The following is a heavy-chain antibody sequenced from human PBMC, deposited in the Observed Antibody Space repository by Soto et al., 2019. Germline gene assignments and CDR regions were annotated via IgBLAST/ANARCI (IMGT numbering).Heavy chain of an antibody. Sequence: PGGSLRLSCAASGFTFSSYWMSWVRQAPGKGLEWVANIKKDGSEKYYVDSVKGRFTISRENAKNSLYLQMNSLRAEDAAVYYCARDPGPIGVVTYYYYGMDVWGQGTTVTVSS. CDR3: ARDPGPIGVVTYYYYGMDV. CDR1: GFTFSSYW. CDR2: IKKDGSEK. D-gene: IGHD3-22*01. V-gene: IGHV3-7*01. J-gene: IGHJ6*02.